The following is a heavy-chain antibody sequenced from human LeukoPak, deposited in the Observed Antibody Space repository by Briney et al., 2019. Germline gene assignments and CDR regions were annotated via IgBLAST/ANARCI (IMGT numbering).Heavy chain of an antibody. CDR1: GFTFSNYA. J-gene: IGHJ4*02. D-gene: IGHD3-10*01. V-gene: IGHV3-23*01. Sequence: GGSLRLSCAASGFTFSNYAMTWVRQAPGKGLEWVSAISGSGDTSDYADSVRGRFTISRDNANDSLYLQMNSLRAEDTAVYYCARDQGHYYGSGSYYYFDYWGQGTLVTVSS. CDR3: ARDQGHYYGSGSYYYFDY. CDR2: ISGSGDTS.